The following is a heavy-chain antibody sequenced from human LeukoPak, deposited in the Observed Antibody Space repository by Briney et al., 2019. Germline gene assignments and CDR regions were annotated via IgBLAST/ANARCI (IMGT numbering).Heavy chain of an antibody. D-gene: IGHD7-27*01. Sequence: ASVKVSCKASGYTFTDYFIHWVRRAPGQGLEWMGWIGPKSGDTSYSQKFQGRVTVTRDTSISTAYMEVIRLRSDDTAVYYCGRNRLGKALDIWGQGTMVTVSS. J-gene: IGHJ3*02. CDR1: GYTFTDYF. CDR2: IGPKSGDT. CDR3: GRNRLGKALDI. V-gene: IGHV1-2*02.